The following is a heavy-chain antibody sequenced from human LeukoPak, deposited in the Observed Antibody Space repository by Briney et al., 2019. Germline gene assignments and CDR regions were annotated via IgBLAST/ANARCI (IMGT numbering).Heavy chain of an antibody. D-gene: IGHD2-2*01. Sequence: GASVKVSCKASGYTFTSYGITWVRQAPGQGLEWLGWISAYNGNTNYAQKLQGRVTTTEDTSTDTAYMELSSLRSEDTAVYYCATDSYARRAYYYYYMDVWGKGTTVTVSS. CDR3: ATDSYARRAYYYYYMDV. J-gene: IGHJ6*03. CDR2: ISAYNGNT. CDR1: GYTFTSYG. V-gene: IGHV1-18*01.